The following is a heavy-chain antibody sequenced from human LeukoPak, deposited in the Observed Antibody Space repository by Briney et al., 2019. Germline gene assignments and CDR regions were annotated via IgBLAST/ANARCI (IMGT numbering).Heavy chain of an antibody. CDR3: ARVKGDYVWGSYRPTGYFDY. CDR2: ISAYNGNT. CDR1: GYTFTSYG. Sequence: GASVKVSCKASGYTFTSYGISWVRQAPGQGLEWMGWISAYNGNTNYAQKLQGRVTMTTDTSTSTAYMELSRLRSDDTAVYYCARVKGDYVWGSYRPTGYFDYWGQGTLVTVSS. V-gene: IGHV1-18*01. J-gene: IGHJ4*02. D-gene: IGHD3-16*02.